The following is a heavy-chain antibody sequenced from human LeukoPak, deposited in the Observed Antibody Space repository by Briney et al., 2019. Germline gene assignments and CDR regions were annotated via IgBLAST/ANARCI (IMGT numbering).Heavy chain of an antibody. CDR1: GFIFHDYA. J-gene: IGHJ4*02. D-gene: IGHD5-12*01. CDR2: ISWNSGYI. V-gene: IGHV3-9*01. Sequence: GRSLRLSCAASGFIFHDYAMHWVRQAPGKGLEWVSGISWNSGYIGYADPVKGRFTISRDNAKNSLYLQMNSLRTEDTALYYCVKEGHIGLDHWGQGTLVTVSS. CDR3: VKEGHIGLDH.